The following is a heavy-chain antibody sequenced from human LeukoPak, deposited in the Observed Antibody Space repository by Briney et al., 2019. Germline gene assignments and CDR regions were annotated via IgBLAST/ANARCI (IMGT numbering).Heavy chain of an antibody. D-gene: IGHD6-6*01. CDR3: ATDIFEYSSSGNWFDP. CDR1: GYTLTELS. V-gene: IGHV1-24*01. Sequence: ASVTVSCKVSGYTLTELSMHWVRQAPGKGLEWMGGFDPEDGETIYAQKFQGRVTMTEDTSTDTAYMELSSLRSEDTAVYYCATDIFEYSSSGNWFDPWGQGTLVTVSS. CDR2: FDPEDGET. J-gene: IGHJ5*02.